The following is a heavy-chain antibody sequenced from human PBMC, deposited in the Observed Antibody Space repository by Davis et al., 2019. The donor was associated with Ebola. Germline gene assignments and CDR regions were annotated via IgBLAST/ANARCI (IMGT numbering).Heavy chain of an antibody. CDR1: GFTFSSYS. CDR3: ARGPTVTTNTGYFDY. D-gene: IGHD4-17*01. V-gene: IGHV3-48*04. Sequence: GESLKISCAASGFTFSSYSMNWVRQAPGKGLEWVSYISSSSSTIYYADSVKGRFTISRDNAKNSLYLQMNSLRAEDTAVYYCARGPTVTTNTGYFDYWGQGTLVTVSS. CDR2: ISSSSSTI. J-gene: IGHJ4*02.